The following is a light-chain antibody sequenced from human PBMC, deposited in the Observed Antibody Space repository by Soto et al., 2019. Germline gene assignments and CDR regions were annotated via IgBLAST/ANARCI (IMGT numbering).Light chain of an antibody. V-gene: IGKV1-5*01. J-gene: IGKJ1*01. CDR1: QTISSW. CDR2: DAS. CDR3: QQYNTFST. Sequence: DIQMTQSPSTLSGSVGDRVTITCRASQTISSWLAWYQQKPGKAPKLLIYDASSLETGVPPRFSGSGSGTAFTLTISSLQPDDFATYYCQQYNTFSTFGQGTKVDIK.